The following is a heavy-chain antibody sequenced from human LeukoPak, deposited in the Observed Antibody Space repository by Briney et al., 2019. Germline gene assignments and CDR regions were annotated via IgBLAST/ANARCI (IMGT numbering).Heavy chain of an antibody. J-gene: IGHJ4*02. V-gene: IGHV1-18*01. CDR1: GYTSTSYG. D-gene: IGHD3-9*01. Sequence: GASVKVSCKASGYTSTSYGISCVRQAPGQGLEWMGWISAYNGNTNYAQKLQGRVTMTTDTSTSAAYMELRSLRSDDTAVYYCARANDDILTGYYSTFDYWGQGTLVTVAS. CDR3: ARANDDILTGYYSTFDY. CDR2: ISAYNGNT.